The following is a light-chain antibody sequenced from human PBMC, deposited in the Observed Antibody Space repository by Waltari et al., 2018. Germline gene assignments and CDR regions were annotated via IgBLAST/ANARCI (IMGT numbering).Light chain of an antibody. J-gene: IGLJ2*01. CDR1: KLGDKY. CDR3: QAWDNSTAV. V-gene: IGLV3-1*01. Sequence: SYELTQPPSVSVSPGQTASITCSGNKLGDKYACWYHQKPGQSPVLVMYQDRKRPSGIPERFSGSNSGNTATLTISGTQAMDEADYYCQAWDNSTAVFGGGTKLTVL. CDR2: QDR.